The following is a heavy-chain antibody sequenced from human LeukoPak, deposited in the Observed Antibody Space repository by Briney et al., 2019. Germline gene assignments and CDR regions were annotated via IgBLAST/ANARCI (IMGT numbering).Heavy chain of an antibody. V-gene: IGHV4-31*03. J-gene: IGHJ4*02. CDR3: ARFTGKITVVREGIDY. CDR1: GGSISSGGYY. Sequence: PSETLSLTCTVSGGSISSGGYYWSWIRQHPGKGLEWIGYIYYGGSTYYNPSLKSRVTISVDKSKNQFSLKLSSVTAADTAVYYCARFTGKITVVREGIDYWGQGTLVTVSS. CDR2: IYYGGST. D-gene: IGHD3-10*01.